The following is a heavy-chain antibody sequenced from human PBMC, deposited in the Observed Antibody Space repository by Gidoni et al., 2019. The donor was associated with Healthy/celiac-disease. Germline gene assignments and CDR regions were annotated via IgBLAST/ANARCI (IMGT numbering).Heavy chain of an antibody. D-gene: IGHD2-2*01. CDR2: SSWNSGSI. CDR3: ARRGCSSTSCSFDP. J-gene: IGHJ5*02. V-gene: IGHV3-9*01. Sequence: EVQLVESGGGLVQPGRSLRLSCAASGFTFDDYAMHWVRQAPGKGLEWVSGSSWNSGSIGYADSVKGRFTISRDNAKNSLYLQMNSLRAEDTALYYCARRGCSSTSCSFDPWGQGTLVTVSS. CDR1: GFTFDDYA.